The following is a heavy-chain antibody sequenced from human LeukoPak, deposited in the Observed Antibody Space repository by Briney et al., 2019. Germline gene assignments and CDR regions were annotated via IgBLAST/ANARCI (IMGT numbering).Heavy chain of an antibody. Sequence: ASVKVSCKASGYTFTSYGISWVRQAPGQGLEWMGWISAYNGNTNYAQKLQGRVTITADESTSTAYMELSSLRSEDTAVYYCATGGIQLFDYFDYWGQGTLVTVSS. J-gene: IGHJ4*02. CDR2: ISAYNGNT. CDR3: ATGGIQLFDYFDY. CDR1: GYTFTSYG. D-gene: IGHD5-18*01. V-gene: IGHV1-18*01.